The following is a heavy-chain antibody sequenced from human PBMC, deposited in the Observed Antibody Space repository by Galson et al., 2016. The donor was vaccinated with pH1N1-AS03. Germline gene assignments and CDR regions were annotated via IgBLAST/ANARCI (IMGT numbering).Heavy chain of an antibody. Sequence: TLSLTCTVSGGSISSGNYFWNWIRQHPGKGLEWIGLIYDSGNTFYNPSLKSQVSISVDTSKNQFSLKLNSVTAADTAVYYCASVSLAYCSSTSCFRFDPWGQGTLVTVSS. CDR1: GGSISSGNYF. D-gene: IGHD2-2*01. CDR3: ASVSLAYCSSTSCFRFDP. V-gene: IGHV4-31*01. J-gene: IGHJ5*02. CDR2: IYDSGNT.